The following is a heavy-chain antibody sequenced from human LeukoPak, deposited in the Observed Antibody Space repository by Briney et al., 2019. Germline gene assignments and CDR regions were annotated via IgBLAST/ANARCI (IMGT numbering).Heavy chain of an antibody. CDR2: INHSGST. D-gene: IGHD3-9*01. Sequence: PSETLSLTCAVYGGSFSGYYWSWIRQPPGKGLEWIGEINHSGSTYYNPSLKSRVTISVDTSKNQFSLKLSSVTAADTAVYYCARPRRRYFDWLPDYYYYGMDVWGQGTTVTVSS. CDR1: GGSFSGYY. V-gene: IGHV4-34*01. J-gene: IGHJ6*02. CDR3: ARPRRRYFDWLPDYYYYGMDV.